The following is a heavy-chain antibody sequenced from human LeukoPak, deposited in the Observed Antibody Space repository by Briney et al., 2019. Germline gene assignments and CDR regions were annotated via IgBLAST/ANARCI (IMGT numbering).Heavy chain of an antibody. D-gene: IGHD3-3*01. CDR3: ARTAYYDFWSGRNLHYYYYGMDV. CDR1: GGSISSYY. V-gene: IGHV4-34*01. CDR2: INHSGST. J-gene: IGHJ6*02. Sequence: TSETLSLTCTVSGGSISSYYWSWIRQPPGKGLEWIGEINHSGSTNYNPSLKSRVTISVDTSKNQFSLKLSSVTAADTAVYYYARTAYYDFWSGRNLHYYYYGMDVWGQGTTVTVSS.